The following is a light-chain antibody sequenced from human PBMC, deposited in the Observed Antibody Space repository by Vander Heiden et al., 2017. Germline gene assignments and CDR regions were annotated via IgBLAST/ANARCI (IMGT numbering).Light chain of an antibody. CDR3: ASYAGNNDLI. J-gene: IGLJ2*01. V-gene: IGLV2-8*01. CDR1: SSDVGGYRY. CDR2: EVT. Sequence: SALTPPPSASGSPGQSVTISCTGTSSDVGGYRYVSWYQRHPDRAPQLVIFEVTKRPSGVPARFTGSKSGNTASLTVSGVQPDDEAIYYCASYAGNNDLIFGGGTKLTVL.